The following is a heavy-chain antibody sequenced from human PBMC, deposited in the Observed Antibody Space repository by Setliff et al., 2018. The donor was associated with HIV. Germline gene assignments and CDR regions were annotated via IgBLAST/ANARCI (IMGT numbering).Heavy chain of an antibody. J-gene: IGHJ3*02. CDR3: ARDVESEIGTITGVSDI. CDR2: INPSGGST. CDR1: GYIFTRYY. D-gene: IGHD1-1*01. V-gene: IGHV1-46*01. Sequence: ASVKVSCKASGYIFTRYYMHWVRQAPGQGLEWMGIINPSGGSTNYAQKFQDRVTMTRDTSTSTVYMGLSSLRSEDTAVYYCARDVESEIGTITGVSDIWGQGTMVTVS.